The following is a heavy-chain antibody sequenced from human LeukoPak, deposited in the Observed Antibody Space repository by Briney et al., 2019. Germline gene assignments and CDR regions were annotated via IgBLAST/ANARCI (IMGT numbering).Heavy chain of an antibody. CDR1: GGSISSYY. CDR2: IYYSGGT. D-gene: IGHD3-10*01. Sequence: SETLSLTCTVSGGSISSYYWSWIRQPPGKGLEWIGYIYYSGGTNYNPSLKSRVTISVDTSKNQFSLKLSSVTAADTAVYYCARGAPGDGAFDIWGQGTMVTVSS. CDR3: ARGAPGDGAFDI. J-gene: IGHJ3*02. V-gene: IGHV4-59*12.